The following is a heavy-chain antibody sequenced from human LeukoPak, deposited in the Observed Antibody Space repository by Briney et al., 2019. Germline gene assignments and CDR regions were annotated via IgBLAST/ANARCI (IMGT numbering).Heavy chain of an antibody. Sequence: GGSLRLSCAASGFTFNNYARTWVRQAPGKGLEGVSAVSGRGDATYYADSVKGRFTISRDDSKNTLYLQMNSLRAEDTAVYHCAKAPPAATNYYYGMDVWGQGTTVTVSS. V-gene: IGHV3-23*01. CDR1: GFTFNNYA. CDR3: AKAPPAATNYYYGMDV. D-gene: IGHD2-15*01. J-gene: IGHJ6*02. CDR2: VSGRGDAT.